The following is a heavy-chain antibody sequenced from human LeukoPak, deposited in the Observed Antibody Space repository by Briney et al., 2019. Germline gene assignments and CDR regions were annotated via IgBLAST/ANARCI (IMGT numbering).Heavy chain of an antibody. CDR2: ISGSGGST. CDR1: GFTFSSYA. D-gene: IGHD6-6*01. V-gene: IGHV3-23*01. Sequence: GGSLRLSCAASGFTFSSYAMSWVRQAPGRGLEWVSAISGSGGSTYYADSVKGRFTISRDNSKNTLYLQMNSLRAEDTAVYYCAKAFSSGSSSGYWGQGTLVTVSS. J-gene: IGHJ4*02. CDR3: AKAFSSGSSSGY.